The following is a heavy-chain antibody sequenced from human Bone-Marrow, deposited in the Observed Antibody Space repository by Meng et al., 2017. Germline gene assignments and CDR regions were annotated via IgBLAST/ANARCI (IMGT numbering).Heavy chain of an antibody. V-gene: IGHV3-73*01. CDR1: GVSFTDSD. Sequence: GGSLRLSCAVSGVSFTDSDIHWVRQASGKGLEWVGRIRSKPKSYAAAYAASVRGRFTISRDNSKNTLYLQMNSLRAEDTAVYYCARGDGEYSTIDWGQGTLVTVSS. J-gene: IGHJ4*02. D-gene: IGHD6-6*01. CDR2: IRSKPKSYAA. CDR3: ARGDGEYSTID.